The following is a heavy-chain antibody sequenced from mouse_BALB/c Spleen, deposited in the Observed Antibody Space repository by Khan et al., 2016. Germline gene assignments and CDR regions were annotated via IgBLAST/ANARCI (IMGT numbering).Heavy chain of an antibody. V-gene: IGHV3-2*02. J-gene: IGHJ2*01. CDR2: ISYSGST. D-gene: IGHD1-1*01. CDR3: ARDYYGSSYFDY. Sequence: QLEESGPGLVKPSQSLSLTCTVTGYSITSDYAWNWIRQFPGNKLEWMGYISYSGSTSYNPSLKSRISNTRDTSKNQFFLQLNSVTTEDTTTYYCARDYYGSSYFDYWGQGTTRTVSS. CDR1: GYSITSDYA.